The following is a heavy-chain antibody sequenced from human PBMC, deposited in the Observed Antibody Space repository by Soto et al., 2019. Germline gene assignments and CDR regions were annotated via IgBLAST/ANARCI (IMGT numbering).Heavy chain of an antibody. CDR3: AKETSIFGGGMDV. Sequence: ASVKVSCKTSGYTFNSYAMHWVRQAPGQGLEWMGWINVGSGITKYSQKLQGRVTITRDTSTSTAYMELSSLRSEDTAVYYCAKETSIFGGGMDVWGQGTTVTVSS. CDR1: GYTFNSYA. D-gene: IGHD3-3*01. V-gene: IGHV1-3*01. CDR2: INVGSGIT. J-gene: IGHJ6*02.